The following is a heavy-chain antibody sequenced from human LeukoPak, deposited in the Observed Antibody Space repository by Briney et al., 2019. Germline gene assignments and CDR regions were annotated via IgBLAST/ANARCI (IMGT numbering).Heavy chain of an antibody. V-gene: IGHV3-7*01. CDR2: IKQDGSEK. CDR1: GFSLSSYW. CDR3: ARPRGCGSARCNNFDS. D-gene: IGHD2-2*01. Sequence: GGSLRLSCAASGFSLSSYWMTWVRQAPGKGLEWVANIKQDGSEKNYVDSVKGRFIISRDNARNSLYLQMNNLRAEDTAVYYCARPRGCGSARCNNFDSWGQGTLVTVSS. J-gene: IGHJ4*02.